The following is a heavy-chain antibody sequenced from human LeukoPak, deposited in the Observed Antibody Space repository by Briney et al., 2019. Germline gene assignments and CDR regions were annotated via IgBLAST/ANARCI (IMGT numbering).Heavy chain of an antibody. CDR2: INPNSGGT. Sequence: ASVKVSCKASGYTFTGYYMHWVRQAPGQGLEWMGWINPNSGGTNYAQKFKGRVIMTRDTSISTAYMELSRLRSDDTAVYYCARDLIDYYYYGMDVWGQGTTVTVSS. CDR3: ARDLIDYYYYGMDV. V-gene: IGHV1-2*02. CDR1: GYTFTGYY. D-gene: IGHD2-21*01. J-gene: IGHJ6*02.